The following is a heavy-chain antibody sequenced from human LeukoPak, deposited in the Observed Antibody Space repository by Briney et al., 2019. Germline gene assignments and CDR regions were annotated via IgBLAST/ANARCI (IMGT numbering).Heavy chain of an antibody. CDR3: ARFGIWQNHY. J-gene: IGHJ4*02. CDR2: INHGGST. V-gene: IGHV4-34*01. Sequence: SETLSLTCAVSGGSFSGHYWNWIRQPPGKGLEWIGEINHGGSTNYNPSLKSRVTISVDTSQNQFSLRLSSVTAADTAVYYCARFGIWQNHYWGQGTLVTVSS. D-gene: IGHD2-15*01. CDR1: GGSFSGHY.